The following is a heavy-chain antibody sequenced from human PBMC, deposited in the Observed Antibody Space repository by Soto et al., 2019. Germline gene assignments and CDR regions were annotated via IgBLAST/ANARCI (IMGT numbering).Heavy chain of an antibody. V-gene: IGHV4-39*01. CDR3: ARLAYCGTYCYALDY. CDR2: IYYSGST. J-gene: IGHJ4*02. CDR1: GGSISGGTYY. D-gene: IGHD2-21*02. Sequence: PSETLSLTCTVYGGSISGGTYYWGCLRQPPGKGLEWIGSIYYSGSTYSNPSLKSRVTISVDTSKNQFSLKLSSVTAAYTAVYYCARLAYCGTYCYALDYWGQGSLVTVSS.